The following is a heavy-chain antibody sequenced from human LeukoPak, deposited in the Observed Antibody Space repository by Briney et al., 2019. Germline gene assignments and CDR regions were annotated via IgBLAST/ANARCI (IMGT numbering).Heavy chain of an antibody. CDR1: GFTSINHA. D-gene: IGHD4-17*01. CDR2: ITGSGGNT. J-gene: IGHJ4*02. Sequence: GGSLRLSCAASGFTSINHAMSWVRQAPGKGLEWVSSITGSGGNTYYADSVRGRFTISRDNSKNTLYLQMNSLRVEDTALYYCAKLAGPTVTADYWGQGTLVTVSS. CDR3: AKLAGPTVTADY. V-gene: IGHV3-23*01.